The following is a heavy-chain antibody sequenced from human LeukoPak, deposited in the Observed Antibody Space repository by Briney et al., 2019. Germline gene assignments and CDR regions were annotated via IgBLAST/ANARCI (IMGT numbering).Heavy chain of an antibody. CDR1: GGPISSYY. D-gene: IGHD4-17*01. CDR2: IYYSGST. Sequence: SETLSLTCTVSGGPISSYYWSWIRQPPGKGLEWIGYIYYSGSTNYNPSLKSRVTISVDTSKNQFSLKLSSVTAADTAVYYCAQIEDYGDYYFDYWGQGTLVTASS. J-gene: IGHJ4*02. V-gene: IGHV4-59*01. CDR3: AQIEDYGDYYFDY.